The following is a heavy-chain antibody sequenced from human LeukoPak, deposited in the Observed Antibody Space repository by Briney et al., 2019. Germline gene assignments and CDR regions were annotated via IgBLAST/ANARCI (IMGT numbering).Heavy chain of an antibody. D-gene: IGHD2-2*01. Sequence: GGSLRLSCAASGLTFNSYWMHWVRQVAGKGLVWVARINGVASNTTYADSVKGRFTISRDNAKNTLYLQMNSLRVDDTAVYYCARAMPHDNWFDPWGQGSLVTVSS. CDR1: GLTFNSYW. J-gene: IGHJ5*02. V-gene: IGHV3-74*03. CDR2: INGVASNT. CDR3: ARAMPHDNWFDP.